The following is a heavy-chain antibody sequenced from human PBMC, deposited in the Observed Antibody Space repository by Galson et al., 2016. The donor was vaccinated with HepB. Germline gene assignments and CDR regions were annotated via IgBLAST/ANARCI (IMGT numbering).Heavy chain of an antibody. V-gene: IGHV3-7*04. D-gene: IGHD1-14*01. J-gene: IGHJ4*02. CDR3: AGTTVASGGTRRFDY. CDR2: ISPDGGEE. CDR1: GFTFTNYW. Sequence: SLRLSCAASGFTFTNYWMNWVRQTPEKGLEWVANISPDGGEEYYVDSVKGRFTISRDNAKNSLSVQMNSLRSDDTAVYYCAGTTVASGGTRRFDYWGQGTLVTVSS.